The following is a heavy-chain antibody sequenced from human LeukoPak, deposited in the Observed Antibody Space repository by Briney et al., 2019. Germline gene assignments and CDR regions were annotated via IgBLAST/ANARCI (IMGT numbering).Heavy chain of an antibody. J-gene: IGHJ4*02. CDR2: VSGPGTTT. CDR1: GFTFINYA. Sequence: GGSLRLSYEASGFTFINYAMNWVRQAPEKGLEWVSTVSGPGTTTYYADSVKGRFTVSRDNSKNTVFLQMDSLRAEDTAVYYCATRRSGNYFATFDYWGQGILVTVSS. CDR3: ATRRSGNYFATFDY. V-gene: IGHV3-23*01. D-gene: IGHD3-22*01.